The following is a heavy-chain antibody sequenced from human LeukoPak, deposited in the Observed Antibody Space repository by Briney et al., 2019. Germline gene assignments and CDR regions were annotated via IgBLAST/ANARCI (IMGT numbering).Heavy chain of an antibody. Sequence: GGSLRLSCVASGFTFSSYSMNWVRQAPGKGLEWVSYISSGSSTKYYADSVQGRFTISRDNAKNSLYLQMNSLRAEDTAVYYCARALYSYDSSGPSSSGYYFDYWGQGTLVIVSS. CDR2: ISSGSSTK. D-gene: IGHD3-22*01. CDR1: GFTFSSYS. J-gene: IGHJ4*02. CDR3: ARALYSYDSSGPSSSGYYFDY. V-gene: IGHV3-48*04.